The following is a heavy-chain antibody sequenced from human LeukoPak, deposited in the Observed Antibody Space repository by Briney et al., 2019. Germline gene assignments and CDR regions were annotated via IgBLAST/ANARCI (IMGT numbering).Heavy chain of an antibody. CDR2: INKSGGGT. Sequence: PGGSLRLSCAASGFTFSSYDMSWVRQAPGKGLEWVSGINKSGGGTYYADSVKGRFTMSRDNSKNTLFLQMNSLRAEDTAVYYCAKVTWSSSGSDCWGQGTLVTVSS. CDR3: AKVTWSSSGSDC. D-gene: IGHD6-19*01. V-gene: IGHV3-23*01. CDR1: GFTFSSYD. J-gene: IGHJ4*02.